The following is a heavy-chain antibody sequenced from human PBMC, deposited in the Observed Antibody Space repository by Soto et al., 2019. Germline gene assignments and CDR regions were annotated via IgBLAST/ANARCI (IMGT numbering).Heavy chain of an antibody. V-gene: IGHV3-30-3*01. CDR2: ISYDGSNK. Sequence: GGSLRLSCAASGFTFSSYAMHWVRQAPGKGLEWVAVISYDGSNKYYADSVKGRFTISRDNSKNTLYLQMNSLRAEDTAVYYCARDGAADTAPTYYYYGMDVWGQGTTVTVSS. CDR3: ARDGAADTAPTYYYYGMDV. D-gene: IGHD5-18*01. J-gene: IGHJ6*02. CDR1: GFTFSSYA.